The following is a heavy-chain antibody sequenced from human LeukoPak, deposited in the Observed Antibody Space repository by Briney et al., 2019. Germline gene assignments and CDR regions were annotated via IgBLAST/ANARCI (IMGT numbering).Heavy chain of an antibody. V-gene: IGHV3-48*03. CDR3: AKDPGYYDSSGYYRYFDF. CDR2: ISSSGSTI. D-gene: IGHD3-22*01. J-gene: IGHJ4*02. Sequence: GGSLRLSCAASGFTFSSYEMNWVRQAPGKGLEWVSYISSSGSTIYYADSVKGRFTISRDNSKNTLYLQMNSLRAEDTAVYYCAKDPGYYDSSGYYRYFDFWGQGTLVTVSS. CDR1: GFTFSSYE.